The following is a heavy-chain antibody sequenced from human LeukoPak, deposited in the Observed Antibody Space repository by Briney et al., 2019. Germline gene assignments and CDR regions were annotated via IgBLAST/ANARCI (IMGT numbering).Heavy chain of an antibody. V-gene: IGHV4-39*01. CDR1: GGSISSSSYY. CDR2: IYYSGST. J-gene: IGHJ4*02. Sequence: KPSETLSLTCTVSGGSISSSSYYWGWIRQPPGKGLEWIGSIYYSGSTYYNPSLKSRVTISVDTSKNQFSLKLSSVTAADTAVYYCASFPEMYYDFWSGPRLDYWGQGTLVTVSS. D-gene: IGHD3-3*01. CDR3: ASFPEMYYDFWSGPRLDY.